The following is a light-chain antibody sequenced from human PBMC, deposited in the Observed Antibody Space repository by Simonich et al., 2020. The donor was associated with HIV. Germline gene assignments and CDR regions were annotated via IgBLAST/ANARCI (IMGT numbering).Light chain of an antibody. J-gene: IGKJ3*01. CDR3: MQALQTPLT. CDR2: LGS. CDR1: QSLLGINGYNY. V-gene: IGKV2-28*01. Sequence: DIVMTQSPLSLPVTPGEPASISCRSSQSLLGINGYNYLYWYLQKPGQSPQLLICLGSNRASGVPDRFSGSGSGTDFTLKISRVEAEDVGVYYCMQALQTPLTFGPGTKVDIK.